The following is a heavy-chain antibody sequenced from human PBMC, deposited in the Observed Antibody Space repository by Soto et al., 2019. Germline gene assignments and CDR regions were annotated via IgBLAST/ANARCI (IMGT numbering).Heavy chain of an antibody. CDR2: MNPNSGNT. CDR3: ARGINYYDSGDDAFDI. D-gene: IGHD3-10*01. J-gene: IGHJ3*02. CDR1: GYTFTSYD. V-gene: IGHV1-8*01. Sequence: QVQLVQSGAEVKKPGAPVKVSCKASGYTFTSYDINWVRQATGQGLEWMGWMNPNSGNTGYAQKFQGRVTMTRNTSISTAYMELSSLRSEDTAVYYCARGINYYDSGDDAFDIWGQGKMVTVSS.